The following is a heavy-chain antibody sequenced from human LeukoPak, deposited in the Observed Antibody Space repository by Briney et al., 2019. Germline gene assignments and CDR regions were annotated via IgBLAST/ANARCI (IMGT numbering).Heavy chain of an antibody. CDR3: ATSSDAPANM. D-gene: IGHD2-2*01. V-gene: IGHV3-7*01. Sequence: GGSLRLSCAVSGFTFSTYWMSWVRQAPGKGLEWVANIRQDGGAKYYVDSVRGRFTISRDNAKNSLYLQMISLRAEDTGVYYCATSSDAPANMWGQGTLVTVSS. CDR2: IRQDGGAK. J-gene: IGHJ4*02. CDR1: GFTFSTYW.